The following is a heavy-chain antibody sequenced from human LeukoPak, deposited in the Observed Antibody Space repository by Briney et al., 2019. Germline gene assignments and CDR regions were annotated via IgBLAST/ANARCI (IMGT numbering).Heavy chain of an antibody. Sequence: GGSLRPSCAASGFTFSDYYMSWIRQAPGKGLEWVSYISSSGSTIYYADSVKGRFTISRDNAKNSLYLQMNSLRAEDTAVYYCAREAYYDFWSGLDYWGQGTLVTVSS. V-gene: IGHV3-11*01. CDR1: GFTFSDYY. J-gene: IGHJ4*02. CDR2: ISSSGSTI. D-gene: IGHD3-3*01. CDR3: AREAYYDFWSGLDY.